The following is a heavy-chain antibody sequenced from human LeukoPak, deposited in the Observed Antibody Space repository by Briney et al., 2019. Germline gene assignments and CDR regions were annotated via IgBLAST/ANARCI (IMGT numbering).Heavy chain of an antibody. CDR1: GFTFSSYP. CDR3: AREIRGSSVFDY. J-gene: IGHJ4*02. D-gene: IGHD3-3*01. V-gene: IGHV3-21*01. Sequence: GGSLRLSCAASGFTFSSYPMHWVRQAPGKGLEWVSSISSRSSYIYYADSVKGRFTISRDNAKNSLYLQMNSLRAEDTAVYYCAREIRGSSVFDYWGQGTLVTVSS. CDR2: ISSRSSYI.